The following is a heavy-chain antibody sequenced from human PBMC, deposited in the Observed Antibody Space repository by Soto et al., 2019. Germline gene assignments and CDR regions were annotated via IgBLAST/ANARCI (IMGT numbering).Heavy chain of an antibody. CDR3: ARIIAAAGGRRYFDL. J-gene: IGHJ2*01. D-gene: IGHD6-13*01. Sequence: QVQLVESGGGLVKPGGSLRLSCAASGFTFSDYYMSWIRQAPGKGLEWNSYINSSSSYTNYADSVKGRFTISRDNAKNSLYLQMNSLRAEDTAVYYCARIIAAAGGRRYFDLWGRGTLVTVSS. V-gene: IGHV3-11*05. CDR2: INSSSSYT. CDR1: GFTFSDYY.